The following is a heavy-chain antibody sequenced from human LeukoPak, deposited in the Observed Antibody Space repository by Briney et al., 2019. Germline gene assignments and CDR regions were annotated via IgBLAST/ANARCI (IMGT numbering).Heavy chain of an antibody. CDR2: IYYIGST. J-gene: IGHJ1*01. V-gene: IGHV4-59*01. CDR3: ARGAEYFQH. Sequence: SETLSLTCTVSSGSIISYYWSWIRQPPGKGLEWIGYIYYIGSTNYNPSLKSRVTISVDTSKNQFSLKLSSVTPADTAVYYCARGAEYFQHWGQGTLVTVSS. CDR1: SGSIISYY.